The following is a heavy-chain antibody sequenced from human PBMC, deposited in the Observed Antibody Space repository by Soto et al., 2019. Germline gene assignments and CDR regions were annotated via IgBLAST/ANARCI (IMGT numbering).Heavy chain of an antibody. V-gene: IGHV4-4*07. CDR2: IYSRGST. CDR1: GGSISNYY. Sequence: QVQLQESGPGLVKPSETLSLTCTVSGGSISNYYWSWVRQPAGKGLEWIGRIYSRGSTNYSPSLKSRLTTSLDTSKNQFSLQLSSVTAADTAVYYCARVGCSVTTCYTRGMDVWGQGTTVTVSS. CDR3: ARVGCSVTTCYTRGMDV. D-gene: IGHD2-2*02. J-gene: IGHJ6*02.